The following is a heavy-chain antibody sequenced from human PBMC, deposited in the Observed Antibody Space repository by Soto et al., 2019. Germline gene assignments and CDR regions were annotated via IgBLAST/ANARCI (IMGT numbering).Heavy chain of an antibody. CDR3: ARGSIVVVPAARGWFDP. V-gene: IGHV1-46*03. D-gene: IGHD2-2*01. CDR2: INPSGGST. J-gene: IGHJ5*02. Sequence: ASVKVSCKASGYTFTSYYMHWVRQAPGQGLEWMGIINPSGGSTSYAQKFQGRVTMTRGTSTSTVYMELSSLRSEDTAVYYCARGSIVVVPAARGWFDPWGQGTLVTVSS. CDR1: GYTFTSYY.